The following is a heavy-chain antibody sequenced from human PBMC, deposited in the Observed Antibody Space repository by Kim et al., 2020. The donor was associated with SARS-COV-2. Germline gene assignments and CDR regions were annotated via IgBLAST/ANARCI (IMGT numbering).Heavy chain of an antibody. CDR1: GFTFSSYG. V-gene: IGHV3-33*01. Sequence: GGSLRLSCAASGFTFSSYGMHWVRQAPGKGLEWVAVIWYDGSNKYYADSVKGRFTISRDNSKNTLYLQMNSLRAEDTAVYYCARDVVAAARNYYYGMDVWGQGTTVTVSS. D-gene: IGHD6-13*01. J-gene: IGHJ6*02. CDR2: IWYDGSNK. CDR3: ARDVVAAARNYYYGMDV.